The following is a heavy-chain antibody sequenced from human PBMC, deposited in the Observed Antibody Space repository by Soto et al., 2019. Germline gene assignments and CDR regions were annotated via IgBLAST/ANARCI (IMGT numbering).Heavy chain of an antibody. CDR1: GGSISSGDYY. V-gene: IGHV4-30-4*02. D-gene: IGHD2-2*02. CDR2: IYYSEST. Sequence: SDTLSLTCTVSGGSISSGDYYWSWIRQPPGKGLEWIGHIYYSESTYYNPSLKSRVTISVDTSKNQFSLTLTSVTAADTAMYYCAMTKYCSNTSCYRGRNNWFDPWGPGTLVTVSS. J-gene: IGHJ5*02. CDR3: AMTKYCSNTSCYRGRNNWFDP.